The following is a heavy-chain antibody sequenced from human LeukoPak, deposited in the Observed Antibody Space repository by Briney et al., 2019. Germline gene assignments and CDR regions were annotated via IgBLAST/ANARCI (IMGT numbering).Heavy chain of an antibody. CDR3: ARDGGYGGNHKMSRWDYYYCMDV. D-gene: IGHD4-23*01. CDR2: IIPIFGTA. Sequence: ASVKVSCKASGGTFSSYAISWVRQAPGQGLEWMGGIIPIFGTANYAQKFQGRVTITTDESTSTAYMELSSLRSEDTAVYYCARDGGYGGNHKMSRWDYYYCMDVWGKGTTVTVSS. CDR1: GGTFSSYA. J-gene: IGHJ6*03. V-gene: IGHV1-69*05.